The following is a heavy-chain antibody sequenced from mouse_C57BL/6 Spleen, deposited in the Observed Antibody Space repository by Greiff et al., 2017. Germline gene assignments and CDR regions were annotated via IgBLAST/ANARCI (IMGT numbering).Heavy chain of an antibody. J-gene: IGHJ2*01. Sequence: QVQLKQSGAELVRPGASVTLSCKASGYTFTDYEMHWVKQTPVHGLEWIGAIDPETGGTAYNQKFKGKAILTADKSSSTAYMELRSLTSEDSAVYYCTRVRRGDWGQGTTLTVSS. CDR3: TRVRRGD. CDR1: GYTFTDYE. V-gene: IGHV1-15*01. CDR2: IDPETGGT.